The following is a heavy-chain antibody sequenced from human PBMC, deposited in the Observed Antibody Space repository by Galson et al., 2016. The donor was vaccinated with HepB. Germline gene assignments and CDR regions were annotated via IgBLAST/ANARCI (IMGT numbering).Heavy chain of an antibody. D-gene: IGHD2-15*01. V-gene: IGHV1-3*01. CDR3: ARSLGSNHFDN. Sequence: SVKVSCKPSGYTFTSYVIHWVRQAPGQRPEWMGWTNAGSGATKYSQTFQGRVSISRDTSATTAYMDLSGLTSEDTGMYYCARSLGSNHFDNWGQGALLTVSS. J-gene: IGHJ4*02. CDR1: GYTFTSYV. CDR2: TNAGSGAT.